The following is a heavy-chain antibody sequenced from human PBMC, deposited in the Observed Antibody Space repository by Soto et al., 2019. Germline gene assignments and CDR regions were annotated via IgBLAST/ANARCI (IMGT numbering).Heavy chain of an antibody. Sequence: SETLSLTCAVYGGSFSGYYWSWIRQPPGKGLEWIGEINHSGSTNYNPSLKSRVTISVDTSKNQFSLKLSSVTAADTAVYYCAIQTPFWSGYYDWFDPWGQGTLVTVSS. CDR3: AIQTPFWSGYYDWFDP. V-gene: IGHV4-34*01. J-gene: IGHJ5*02. CDR1: GGSFSGYY. D-gene: IGHD3-3*01. CDR2: INHSGST.